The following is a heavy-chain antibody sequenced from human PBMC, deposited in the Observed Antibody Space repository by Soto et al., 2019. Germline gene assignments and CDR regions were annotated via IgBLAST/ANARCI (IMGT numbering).Heavy chain of an antibody. CDR3: ASTTYDSSAYYSWYRGL. CDR2: IIPIFGTA. Sequence: QVELVQSGAEVKKPGSSVKVSCQASEDTFRNYAISWVRQAPGHVLEWMGGIIPIFGTANYAQKFQGRVTINADTSANTVYWELSSLRSEDTAVYYCASTTYDSSAYYSWYRGLWGRGTLVTVSS. V-gene: IGHV1-69*06. CDR1: EDTFRNYA. J-gene: IGHJ2*01. D-gene: IGHD3-22*01.